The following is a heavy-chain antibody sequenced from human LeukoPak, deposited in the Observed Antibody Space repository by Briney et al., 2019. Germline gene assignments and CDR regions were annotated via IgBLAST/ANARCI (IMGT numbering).Heavy chain of an antibody. CDR2: INHSGST. D-gene: IGHD3-3*01. CDR1: GGSFSGYY. CDR3: ARGSRITIFGVPHPPDY. Sequence: SETLSLTCAVYGGSFSGYYWSWIRQPPGKGLEWIGEINHSGSTNYNPSLKSRVTISVDTSKNQFSLKLSSVTAADTAVYYCARGSRITIFGVPHPPDYWGQGTLVTVSS. V-gene: IGHV4-34*01. J-gene: IGHJ4*02.